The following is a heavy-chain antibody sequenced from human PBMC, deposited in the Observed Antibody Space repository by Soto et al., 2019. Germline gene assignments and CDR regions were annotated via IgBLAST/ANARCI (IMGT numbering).Heavy chain of an antibody. CDR3: ARHDGFSSGWLFDY. D-gene: IGHD6-19*01. J-gene: IGHJ4*01. CDR1: GGSFSGSY. V-gene: IGHV4-34*01. CDR2: INYNGNT. Sequence: PSETLSLSYAVYGGSFSGSYWNWIRQPPGKGLEWIGTINYNGNTNSNPSLKSRVTISVDTPNNQLSLRLRSVTAADTAVYYCARHDGFSSGWLFDYWGHGTLVTVS.